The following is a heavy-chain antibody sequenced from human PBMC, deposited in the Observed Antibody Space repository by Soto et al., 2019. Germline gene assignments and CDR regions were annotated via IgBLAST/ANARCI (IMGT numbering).Heavy chain of an antibody. CDR2: IYYSGST. V-gene: IGHV4-59*01. CDR3: ARVPHYYDRYFDY. J-gene: IGHJ4*02. D-gene: IGHD3-22*01. Sequence: SETLSLTCTVSGGSISSYYWSWIRQPPGKGLEWIGYIYYSGSTNHNPSLKSRVTISVDTSKNQFSLKLSSVTAADTAVYYCARVPHYYDRYFDYWGQGTLVTVSS. CDR1: GGSISSYY.